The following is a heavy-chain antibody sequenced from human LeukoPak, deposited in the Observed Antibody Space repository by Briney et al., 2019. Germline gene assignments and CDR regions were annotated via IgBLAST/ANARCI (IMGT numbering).Heavy chain of an antibody. CDR2: IDPSDSYN. J-gene: IGHJ5*02. CDR3: ARDRPIYCSSTSCYGNVWFDP. V-gene: IGHV5-10-1*01. Sequence: GESLKISCKGSGYSFTSYWISWVRQMPGKGLEWMGRIDPSDSYNKYSPSFQGHVTISADKSISTAYLQWSSLKASDTAMYYCARDRPIYCSSTSCYGNVWFDPWGQGTLVTVSS. CDR1: GYSFTSYW. D-gene: IGHD2-2*01.